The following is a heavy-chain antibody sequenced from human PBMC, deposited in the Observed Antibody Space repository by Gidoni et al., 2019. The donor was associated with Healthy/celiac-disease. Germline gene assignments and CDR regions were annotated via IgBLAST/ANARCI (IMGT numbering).Heavy chain of an antibody. V-gene: IGHV3-30*18. CDR1: GFTFSSYG. Sequence: RLSCAASGFTFSSYGMHWVRQAPGKGLEWVAVISYDGSNKYYADSVKGRFTISRDNSKNTLYLQMNSLRAEDTAVYYCAKDVGYCTNGVCYTPPLWGMDVWGQGTTVTVSS. J-gene: IGHJ6*02. CDR3: AKDVGYCTNGVCYTPPLWGMDV. CDR2: ISYDGSNK. D-gene: IGHD2-8*01.